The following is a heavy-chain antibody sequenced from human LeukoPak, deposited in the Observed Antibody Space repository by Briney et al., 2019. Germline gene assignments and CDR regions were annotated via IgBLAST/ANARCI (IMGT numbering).Heavy chain of an antibody. CDR1: GYTFTSYY. J-gene: IGHJ4*02. V-gene: IGHV1-46*01. D-gene: IGHD3-22*01. CDR2: INPSGGST. Sequence: VASVKVSCKASGYTFTSYYMHWLRQAPGQGLEWMGIINPSGGSTSYAQKFQGRVTMTRDTSTSTVYMELSSLRSEDTAVYYCARDYRDYYDSSGYYPVYWGQGTLVTVSS. CDR3: ARDYRDYYDSSGYYPVY.